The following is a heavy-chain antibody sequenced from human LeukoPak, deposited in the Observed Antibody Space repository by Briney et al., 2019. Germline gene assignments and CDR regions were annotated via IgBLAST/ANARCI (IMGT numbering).Heavy chain of an antibody. J-gene: IGHJ4*02. V-gene: IGHV3-23*01. CDR1: GFTFSSYA. D-gene: IGHD3-22*01. Sequence: PGGSLRLSCAASGFTFSSYAMSWVRQAPGKGLEWVSAISGSGGCTYYADSVKGRFTISRDNSKNTLYLQMNSLRAEDTAVYYCAKYDSSGYYYSHFDYWGQGTLVTVSS. CDR2: ISGSGGCT. CDR3: AKYDSSGYYYSHFDY.